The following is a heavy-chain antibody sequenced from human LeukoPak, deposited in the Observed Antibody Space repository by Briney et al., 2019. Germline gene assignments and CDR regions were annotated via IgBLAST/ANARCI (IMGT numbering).Heavy chain of an antibody. V-gene: IGHV3-21*01. D-gene: IGHD3-9*01. Sequence: GGSLRLSCAASGFTFNTFNMNWVRQAPGKGQEWVSSITSGGDYIYYADSVKGRFTTSRDNAKNSLSLQLNSLRVEDTAVYYCARGHYDVLAASYKWTPDYWGQGTLVTVSS. CDR1: GFTFNTFN. J-gene: IGHJ4*02. CDR2: ITSGGDYI. CDR3: ARGHYDVLAASYKWTPDY.